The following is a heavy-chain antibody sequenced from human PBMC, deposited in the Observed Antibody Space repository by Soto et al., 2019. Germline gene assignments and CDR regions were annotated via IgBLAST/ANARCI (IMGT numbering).Heavy chain of an antibody. CDR1: GGTFSSYA. V-gene: IGHV1-69*13. D-gene: IGHD2-2*01. J-gene: IGHJ6*02. Sequence: VASVKVSCKASGGTFSSYAISWVRQAPGQGLEWMGRIIPIFGTANYAQKFQGRVTITADESTSTAYMELSSLRSEDTAVYYCAREGSRDIVVVPAAIRFGGMDVWGQGTTVTVSS. CDR3: AREGSRDIVVVPAAIRFGGMDV. CDR2: IIPIFGTA.